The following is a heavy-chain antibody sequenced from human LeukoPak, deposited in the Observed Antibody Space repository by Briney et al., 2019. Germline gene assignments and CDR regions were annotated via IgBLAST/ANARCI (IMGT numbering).Heavy chain of an antibody. CDR2: ISAYNGNT. D-gene: IGHD2-15*01. V-gene: IGHV1-18*01. Sequence: ASVNVSCKASGYTFTNYGITWVRQAPGQGLEWMGWISAYNGNTNYAQKFQGRVTMTTDTSTSTAYMELRSLTSDDTAVYSCARGTCRSGSCYSGYFDYWGQGTLVTVSS. CDR1: GYTFTNYG. CDR3: ARGTCRSGSCYSGYFDY. J-gene: IGHJ4*02.